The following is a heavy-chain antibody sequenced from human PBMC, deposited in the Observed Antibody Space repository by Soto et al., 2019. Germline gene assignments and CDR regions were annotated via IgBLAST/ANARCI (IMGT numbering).Heavy chain of an antibody. J-gene: IGHJ5*02. V-gene: IGHV1-46*01. Sequence: QVQLVQSGAEVKRPGASVKVSCKAPGDTFTSYYLNWVRQAPGQGLEWMGVINPHGGSTKYAQKFQGRITMNRDTSRSTVYMELSSLRSDDTAIYYCARSSGGNFGIIIEGSNWFDPWGQGTLVTVSS. CDR2: INPHGGST. D-gene: IGHD3-3*01. CDR3: ARSSGGNFGIIIEGSNWFDP. CDR1: GDTFTSYY.